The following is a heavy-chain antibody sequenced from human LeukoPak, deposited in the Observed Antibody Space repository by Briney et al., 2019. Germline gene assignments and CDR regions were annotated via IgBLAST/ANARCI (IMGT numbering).Heavy chain of an antibody. V-gene: IGHV1-18*01. CDR3: ARAPKDYGGISGAQTFDY. Sequence: ASVKVSCKASGYTFITYGITWVRQAPGQGLEWMGWISAYNGNTNYAQKLQGRVTMTTDTSTSIAYMELRSLRSDDTALYYCARAPKDYGGISGAQTFDYWGQGTLVTVSS. J-gene: IGHJ4*02. CDR2: ISAYNGNT. D-gene: IGHD4-23*01. CDR1: GYTFITYG.